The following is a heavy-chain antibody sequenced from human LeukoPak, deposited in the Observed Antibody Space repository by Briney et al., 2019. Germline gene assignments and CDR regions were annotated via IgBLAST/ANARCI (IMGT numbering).Heavy chain of an antibody. J-gene: IGHJ6*03. Sequence: SQTLSLTCTVSGGSISSGDYYWSWIRQPPGKGLEWIGYIYYSGSTYYNPSLKSRVTISADTSKNQFSLKLSSVTAADTAVYYCARVTGTAYYYYYYMDVWGKGTTVTVSS. CDR3: ARVTGTAYYYYYYMDV. V-gene: IGHV4-30-4*08. D-gene: IGHD1-20*01. CDR1: GGSISSGDYY. CDR2: IYYSGST.